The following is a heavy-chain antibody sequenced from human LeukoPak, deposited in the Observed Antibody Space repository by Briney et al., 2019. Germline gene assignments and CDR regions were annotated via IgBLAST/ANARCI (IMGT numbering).Heavy chain of an antibody. CDR3: AKGGRPRTFDY. CDR1: GFTFDDYA. Sequence: GRSLRLSCAASGFTFDDYAMHWVRQAPGKGLEWVSGISWNSGSIGYADSVKGRFTISRDNAKNSLYLQMNSLRAEDTALYYCAKGGRPRTFDYWGQGTLVTVSS. J-gene: IGHJ4*02. CDR2: ISWNSGSI. V-gene: IGHV3-9*01. D-gene: IGHD1-14*01.